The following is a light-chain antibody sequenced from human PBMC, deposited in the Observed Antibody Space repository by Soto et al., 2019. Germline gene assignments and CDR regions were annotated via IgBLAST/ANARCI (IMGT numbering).Light chain of an antibody. CDR2: GNS. J-gene: IGLJ2*01. CDR1: SSNIGAGYD. V-gene: IGLV1-40*01. CDR3: QSYDSSLSGSV. Sequence: QSVLTQPPSVSGAPGQRVTISCTGSSSNIGAGYDVHWYQQLPGTAPKLLIYGNSNRPSGVPDRFSGSKSGTSASLAITGLKCEDEADYYCQSYDSSLSGSVFGGGTKLTVL.